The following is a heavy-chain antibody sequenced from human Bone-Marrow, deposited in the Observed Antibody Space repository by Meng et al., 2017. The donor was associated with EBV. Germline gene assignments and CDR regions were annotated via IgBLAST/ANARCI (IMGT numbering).Heavy chain of an antibody. V-gene: IGHV1-3*01. D-gene: IGHD3-22*01. CDR3: ARDSTGDSRRFDP. Sequence: QVQLGRSGAEVNKPGASVKVSCEASGYTFTSYAMHWVRQAPGQRLEWMGWINVGNGDTKYSQKFHGRVTITRDTSATTAYMELSSLTSEDTAVYYCARDSTGDSRRFDPWGQGTLVTVSS. CDR2: INVGNGDT. CDR1: GYTFTSYA. J-gene: IGHJ5*02.